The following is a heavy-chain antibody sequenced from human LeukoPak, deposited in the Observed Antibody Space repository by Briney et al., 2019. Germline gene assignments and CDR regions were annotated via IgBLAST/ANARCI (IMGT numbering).Heavy chain of an antibody. CDR3: ARDRVLWFGESREGFDY. CDR2: ISSSSSYI. Sequence: GGSLKLSCEASGFTFSSYSMNWVRQAPGKGLEWVSSISSSSSYIYYADSVKVRLTISRDNAKNSLYLQMNSLRAEDTAVYYCARDRVLWFGESREGFDYWGQGTLVTVSS. J-gene: IGHJ4*02. D-gene: IGHD3-10*01. V-gene: IGHV3-21*01. CDR1: GFTFSSYS.